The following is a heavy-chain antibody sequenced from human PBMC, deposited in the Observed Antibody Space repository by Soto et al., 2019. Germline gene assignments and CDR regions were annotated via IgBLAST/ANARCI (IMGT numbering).Heavy chain of an antibody. CDR3: AKGSADGIPYYFDF. CDR1: GFPYGSYA. V-gene: IGHV3-23*01. Sequence: EVQLLESGGGLVQPGGSLRLSCAASGFPYGSYAMSWVRQTPGKGLEWVSSISNSGDSTYYSDSVKGRFTISRDNSRNALYLQMNSLRDDDTALYFCAKGSADGIPYYFDFWGQGTLVTVSS. CDR2: ISNSGDST. D-gene: IGHD6-13*01. J-gene: IGHJ4*02.